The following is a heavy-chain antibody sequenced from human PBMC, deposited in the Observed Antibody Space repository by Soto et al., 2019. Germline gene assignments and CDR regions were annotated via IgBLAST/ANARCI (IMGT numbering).Heavy chain of an antibody. CDR2: ISSSSSTI. J-gene: IGHJ4*02. CDR3: ARTTVTYDY. V-gene: IGHV3-48*01. CDR1: GFTFSTYS. D-gene: IGHD4-4*01. Sequence: EVQLLESGGGLVQPGGSLRLSCAASGFTFSTYSMNWVRQAPGQGLEWVSYISSSSSTIYYADSVKGRFTISRDNAKNSLYLQMNSLRAEDTAVYYCARTTVTYDYWGQGTLVTVSS.